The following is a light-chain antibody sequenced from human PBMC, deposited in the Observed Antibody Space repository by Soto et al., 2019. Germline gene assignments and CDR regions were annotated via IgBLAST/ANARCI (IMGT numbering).Light chain of an antibody. V-gene: IGKV3-20*01. CDR1: HSFSSSY. Sequence: EIVLMQSPGTLSLSPGERATLSCRASHSFSSSYLAWYQQKSGQAPRLLIYGASSRATGIPDRFSGSGSGTDFTLTISRLEPEDFAVYYCQQYGTSPRTFGQGTKLEIK. CDR2: GAS. J-gene: IGKJ2*02. CDR3: QQYGTSPRT.